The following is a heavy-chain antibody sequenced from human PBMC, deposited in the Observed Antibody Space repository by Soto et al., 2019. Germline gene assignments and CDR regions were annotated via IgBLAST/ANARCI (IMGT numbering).Heavy chain of an antibody. Sequence: GASVKVSCKASGYTFTSYGISWVRQAPGQGFEWMGWISAYNGNTNYAQKLQGRVTMTTDTSTSTAYMELRSLRSDDTAVYYCARGTPTIFGVVIPHFDYWGQGTLVTVSS. CDR3: ARGTPTIFGVVIPHFDY. J-gene: IGHJ4*02. CDR2: ISAYNGNT. V-gene: IGHV1-18*01. CDR1: GYTFTSYG. D-gene: IGHD3-3*01.